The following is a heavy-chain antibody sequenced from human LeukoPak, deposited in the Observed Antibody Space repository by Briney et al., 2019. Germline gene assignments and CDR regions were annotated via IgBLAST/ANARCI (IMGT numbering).Heavy chain of an antibody. J-gene: IGHJ5*02. Sequence: SESLSLTCIVSGGAINSSSYYWGWIRQPPGKGLEWTGSIYYGGSTYDNPSLKSRVTISVDTSKNQFSLKLSSVTAADTSVYYCARTPSNWFDPWGQGTLVTASS. CDR2: IYYGGST. CDR3: ARTPSNWFDP. CDR1: GGAINSSSYY. V-gene: IGHV4-39*01.